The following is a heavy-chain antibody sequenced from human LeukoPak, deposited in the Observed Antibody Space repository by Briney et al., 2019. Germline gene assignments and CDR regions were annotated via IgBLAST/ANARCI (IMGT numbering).Heavy chain of an antibody. D-gene: IGHD3-22*01. Sequence: PSETLSLTCAVYGGSFSGYYWSWIRQPPGKGLEWIWEINHSRSTNYNPSLKSRVTISVDTSKNQFSLKLSSVTAADTAVYYCARMNYYDSSGYAFDYWGQGTLVTVSS. CDR1: GGSFSGYY. V-gene: IGHV4-34*01. CDR2: INHSRST. CDR3: ARMNYYDSSGYAFDY. J-gene: IGHJ4*02.